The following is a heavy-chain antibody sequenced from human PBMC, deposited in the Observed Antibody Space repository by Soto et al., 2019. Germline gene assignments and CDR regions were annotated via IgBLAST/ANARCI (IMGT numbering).Heavy chain of an antibody. CDR1: GFTFSGSA. J-gene: IGHJ4*02. V-gene: IGHV3-73*01. CDR3: TRPPNPPVTTMD. D-gene: IGHD4-17*01. CDR2: IRSKANSYAT. Sequence: GGSLRLSCAASGFTFSGSAMHWVRQASGKGLEWVGRIRSKANSYATAYAASVKGRFTISRDDSKNTAYLQMNSLKTEDTAVYYCTRPPNPPVTTMDWGQGTLVTVSS.